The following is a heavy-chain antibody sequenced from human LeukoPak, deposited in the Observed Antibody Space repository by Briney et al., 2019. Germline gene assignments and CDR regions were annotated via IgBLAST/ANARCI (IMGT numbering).Heavy chain of an antibody. J-gene: IGHJ3*02. CDR1: GCTFSSYA. V-gene: IGHV3-30-3*01. CDR3: ARGGVGYCTNGVCQSAFDI. D-gene: IGHD2-8*01. CDR2: ISYDGSNK. Sequence: GGSLRLSCAASGCTFSSYAMHWVRQAPGKGLEWVAVISYDGSNKYYADSVTGRFTISKDNSKNTLYLQMNSLRAEDTAVYYCARGGVGYCTNGVCQSAFDIWGQGTMVTVSS.